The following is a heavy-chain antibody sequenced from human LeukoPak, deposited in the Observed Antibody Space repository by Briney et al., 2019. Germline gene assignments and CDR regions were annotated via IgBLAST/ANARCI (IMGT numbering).Heavy chain of an antibody. Sequence: GESLKISCRASGYNFPNYWIGWVRLMPGKGLEWMGIVYPGDSDSRYSPSFQGQVTISADRSISTAFLQWSSLRASDTAIYYCARGGANTVRYFFDYWGQGTLVTVSS. CDR2: VYPGDSDS. CDR1: GYNFPNYW. V-gene: IGHV5-51*01. D-gene: IGHD1-26*01. J-gene: IGHJ4*02. CDR3: ARGGANTVRYFFDY.